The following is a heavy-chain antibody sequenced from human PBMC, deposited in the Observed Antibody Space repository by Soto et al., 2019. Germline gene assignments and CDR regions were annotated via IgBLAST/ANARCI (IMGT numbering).Heavy chain of an antibody. CDR3: ASGRWLQFGPDY. D-gene: IGHD5-12*01. V-gene: IGHV3-33*01. J-gene: IGHJ4*02. CDR1: GFTFSSYG. CDR2: IWYDGSNE. Sequence: QVQLVESGGGVVQPGRSLRLSCAASGFTFSSYGMHWVRRSPGKGLEWVAIIWYDGSNEDYADSVKGRFTISRDNSKNPLYLQMNSLRAEDTAVYYCASGRWLQFGPDYWGQGTLVTVSS.